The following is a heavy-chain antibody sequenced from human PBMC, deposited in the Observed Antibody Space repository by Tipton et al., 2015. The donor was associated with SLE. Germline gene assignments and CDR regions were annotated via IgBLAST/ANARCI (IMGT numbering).Heavy chain of an antibody. J-gene: IGHJ4*02. D-gene: IGHD3-3*01. CDR3: ARFRYYDLLYYFDY. CDR1: GGSISSYY. V-gene: IGHV4-59*12. Sequence: TLSLTCTVSGGSISSYYWSWIRQPPGKGLEWIGYIYYSGSTNYNPSLKSRVTISVDTSKNQFSLKLSSVTAADTAVYYCARFRYYDLLYYFDYWGQGTLVTVSS. CDR2: IYYSGST.